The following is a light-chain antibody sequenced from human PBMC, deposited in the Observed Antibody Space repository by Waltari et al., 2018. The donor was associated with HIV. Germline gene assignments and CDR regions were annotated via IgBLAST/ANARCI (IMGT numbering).Light chain of an antibody. CDR2: NDR. V-gene: IGLV3-9*01. CDR1: TSGTHT. CDR3: QVWHYSVV. Sequence: SYEWTRPFPVAVALGHRVGIRCCGRTSGTHTVPWYQPRPGQAPLLVIFNDRNRPSGIPERFSGSKSRNTATLTISGAQAGDEADYYCQVWHYSVVFGGGTKLTVL. J-gene: IGLJ3*02.